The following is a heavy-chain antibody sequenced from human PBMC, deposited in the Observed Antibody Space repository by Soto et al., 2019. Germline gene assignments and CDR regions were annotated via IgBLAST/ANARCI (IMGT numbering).Heavy chain of an antibody. J-gene: IGHJ4*02. CDR2: INHSGST. CDR1: GGSFSGYY. D-gene: IGHD2-2*01. V-gene: IGHV4-34*01. CDR3: ARANQLLRPFDY. Sequence: QVQLQQWGAGLLKPSETLSLTCAVYGGSFSGYYWSWIRQPPVKGLEWIGEINHSGSTNYNPSLKDRVTISVDTSKNQCSLKLSSVTAADTAVYSFARANQLLRPFDYWGQGTLVTVSS.